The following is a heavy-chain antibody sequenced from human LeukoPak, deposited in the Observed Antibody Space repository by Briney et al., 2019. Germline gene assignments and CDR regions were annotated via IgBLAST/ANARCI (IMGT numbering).Heavy chain of an antibody. CDR2: ISWNSGSI. D-gene: IGHD3-10*01. J-gene: IGHJ4*02. V-gene: IGHV3-9*01. CDR1: GFTFSSYA. CDR3: AKDPYYYGSGSLMDYYFDY. Sequence: GGSLRLSCAASGFTFSSYAMHWVRQAPGKGLEWVAGISWNSGSIGYADSVKGRFTISRDNAKNSLYLQMNSLRAEDTALYYCAKDPYYYGSGSLMDYYFDYWGQGTLVTVSS.